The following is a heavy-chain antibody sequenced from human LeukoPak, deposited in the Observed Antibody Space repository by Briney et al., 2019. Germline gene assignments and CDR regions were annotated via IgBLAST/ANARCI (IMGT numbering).Heavy chain of an antibody. Sequence: QPGGSLRLSCAASGFTFSRYWMHWVRQAPGKGLMWVSRISPDGSTTLHADSVKGRFTISRDNAKNTLYLQMNSLGAEDTAVYYCTTVLSSNRYYLCDYWGQGTLVTVSS. J-gene: IGHJ4*02. D-gene: IGHD3-10*01. V-gene: IGHV3-74*03. CDR1: GFTFSRYW. CDR2: ISPDGSTT. CDR3: TTVLSSNRYYLCDY.